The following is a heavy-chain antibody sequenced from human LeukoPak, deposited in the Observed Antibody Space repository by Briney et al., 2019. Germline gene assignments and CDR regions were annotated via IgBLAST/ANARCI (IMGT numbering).Heavy chain of an antibody. V-gene: IGHV3-48*01. D-gene: IGHD5-24*01. J-gene: IGHJ6*03. CDR1: GFTFSNYW. Sequence: GSLRLSCAASGFTFSNYWMHWVRQAPGKGLVWVSYIGSSGSTVYYADSVKGRFTISRDNSKNTLYLQMNSLRAEDTAVYYCARDARDGYNSGRYYYYYMDVWGKGTTVTVSS. CDR2: IGSSGSTV. CDR3: ARDARDGYNSGRYYYYYMDV.